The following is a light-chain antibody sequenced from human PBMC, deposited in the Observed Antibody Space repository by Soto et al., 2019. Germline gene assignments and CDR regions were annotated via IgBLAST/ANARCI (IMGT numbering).Light chain of an antibody. Sequence: ETAMTQSPATLSVSPGDRATLSCRASQSVSSKLAWYQQRPGQAPRLLIYDASTRATGIPARFSGSGSGTEFTLTISSLQSEDFAVYYCQQYNNWPPITFGQGTRLEIK. J-gene: IGKJ5*01. CDR1: QSVSSK. CDR2: DAS. CDR3: QQYNNWPPIT. V-gene: IGKV3-15*01.